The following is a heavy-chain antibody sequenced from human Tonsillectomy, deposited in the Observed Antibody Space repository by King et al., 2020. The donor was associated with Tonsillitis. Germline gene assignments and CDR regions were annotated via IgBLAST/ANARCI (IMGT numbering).Heavy chain of an antibody. CDR1: GGSVSSGSYY. D-gene: IGHD2-8*01. Sequence: VQLQESGPGLVKPSETLSLTCTVSGGSVSSGSYYWGWIRQPPGKGLEWIGYIHYSGSTNYNPSLKGRVTISVDTSTSQFSLTLTSVTAADTAVNYCARGPPVRDCNNGVCYVGGWGQGTLVTVSS. CDR2: IHYSGST. CDR3: ARGPPVRDCNNGVCYVGG. J-gene: IGHJ4*02. V-gene: IGHV4-61*01.